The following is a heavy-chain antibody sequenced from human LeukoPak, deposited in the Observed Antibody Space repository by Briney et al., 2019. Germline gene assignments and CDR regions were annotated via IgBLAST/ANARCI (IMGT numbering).Heavy chain of an antibody. CDR3: ARDPYRFAFDI. Sequence: GGSLRLSCAASGFSFSTIYMSWVRQTPGQGLEWVANINVDGTAEYYVDPVKGRFTISRDNANNSLYLQMNSLRAEDTAVYYCARDPYRFAFDIWGQGTVVLVSS. J-gene: IGHJ3*02. V-gene: IGHV3-7*03. CDR1: GFSFSTIY. CDR2: INVDGTAE. D-gene: IGHD1-26*01.